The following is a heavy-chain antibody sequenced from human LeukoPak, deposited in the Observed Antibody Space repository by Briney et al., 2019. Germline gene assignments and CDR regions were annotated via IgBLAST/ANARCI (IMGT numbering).Heavy chain of an antibody. V-gene: IGHV4-59*08. Sequence: SETLSLTCTVSGDSISSYYWSWIRQPPGKGLEWIGYIYYSGNTNYNPSLKSRVTMSVDTSKNQFSLKLNSVTAADTAVYYCARLTSSNSGSSFDYWGQGTLVTVSS. D-gene: IGHD1-1*01. CDR1: GDSISSYY. CDR2: IYYSGNT. J-gene: IGHJ4*02. CDR3: ARLTSSNSGSSFDY.